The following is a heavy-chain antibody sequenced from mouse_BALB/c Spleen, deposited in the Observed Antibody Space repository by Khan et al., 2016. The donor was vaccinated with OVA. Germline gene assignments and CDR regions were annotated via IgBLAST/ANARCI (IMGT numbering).Heavy chain of an antibody. V-gene: IGHV3-2*02. D-gene: IGHD1-1*01. J-gene: IGHJ2*02. CDR1: GYSITSDYA. CDR3: ARVYGGDFDY. CDR2: IRYSGNT. Sequence: EVELVESGPGLVKPSQSLSLTCTVTGYSITSDYAWNWIRQFPGNKLEWMGFIRYSGNTKYNPSLKSRFSITRDTSKNQFFLKLNSVTTEDTARYYCARVYGGDFDYWGQGTSLTVSS.